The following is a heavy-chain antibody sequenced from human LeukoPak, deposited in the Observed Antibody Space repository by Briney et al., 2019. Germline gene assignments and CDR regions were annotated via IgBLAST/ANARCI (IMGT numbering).Heavy chain of an antibody. J-gene: IGHJ4*02. D-gene: IGHD3-10*01. CDR2: IKQDGSEK. Sequence: GGSLRLSCGASGFTFSNYWMSWVRQAPGKGLEWVANIKQDGSEKYYVDSVKGRFTISRDNAENMLYLQMNTLGAEDTAVYYCARDIVSGSGSLDYWGQGTLVTASS. V-gene: IGHV3-7*01. CDR1: GFTFSNYW. CDR3: ARDIVSGSGSLDY.